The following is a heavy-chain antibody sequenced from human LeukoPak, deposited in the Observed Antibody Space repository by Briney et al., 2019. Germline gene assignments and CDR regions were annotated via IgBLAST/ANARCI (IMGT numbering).Heavy chain of an antibody. V-gene: IGHV3-7*01. CDR1: GFTFSSYW. D-gene: IGHD6-25*01. Sequence: GGSLRLSCAASGFTFSSYWMSWVRQAPGKGLEWVANIKQDGSEKHYVDSVKGRFTISRDNAKNSLYLQMNSLRAEDTAVYYCARDLGSGWPALGYWGQGTLVTVSS. J-gene: IGHJ4*02. CDR2: IKQDGSEK. CDR3: ARDLGSGWPALGY.